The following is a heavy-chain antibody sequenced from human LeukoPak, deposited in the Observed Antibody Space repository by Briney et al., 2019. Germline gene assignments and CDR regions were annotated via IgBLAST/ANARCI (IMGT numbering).Heavy chain of an antibody. CDR2: ISSSSSYV. Sequence: GGSLRLSCAASGFTFSSYTMNWVRQAPGKGLEWVSSISSSSSYVYYADSLKGRFTISRDNAKNSLYLQMNSLRAEDTAVYYCARGLWQLGWGQGTLVTVSS. CDR3: ARGLWQLG. CDR1: GFTFSSYT. J-gene: IGHJ4*02. V-gene: IGHV3-21*01. D-gene: IGHD6-6*01.